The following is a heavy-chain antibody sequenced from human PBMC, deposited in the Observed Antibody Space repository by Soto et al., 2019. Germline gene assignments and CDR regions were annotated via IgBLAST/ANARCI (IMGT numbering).Heavy chain of an antibody. Sequence: SETLSLTCSVSGVSVTSYYWTWIRHSPGKGLEWIGYVYHTGNTYYNPSLKSRVTISLDTSKNQVSLRLRSVTAADTAVYYCAREQYNWKLWGQGTLDTVSS. CDR3: AREQYNWKL. J-gene: IGHJ4*02. V-gene: IGHV4-59*02. CDR2: VYHTGNT. D-gene: IGHD1-20*01. CDR1: GVSVTSYY.